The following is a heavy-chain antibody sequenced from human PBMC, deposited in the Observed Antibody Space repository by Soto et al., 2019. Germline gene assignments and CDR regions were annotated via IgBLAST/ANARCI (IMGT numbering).Heavy chain of an antibody. CDR3: ARESPITMVRGNWFDP. CDR1: GGSISSGSYS. D-gene: IGHD3-10*01. CDR2: IYYIGNP. Sequence: PSETLSLTCSVSGGSISSGSYSWGWIRQPPGKGLEWIGTIYYIGNPYYTPSLKSRLTISVDTSKNQLSLKLSSVTAADTAVYYCARESPITMVRGNWFDPWGQGTLVTVSS. J-gene: IGHJ5*02. V-gene: IGHV4-39*02.